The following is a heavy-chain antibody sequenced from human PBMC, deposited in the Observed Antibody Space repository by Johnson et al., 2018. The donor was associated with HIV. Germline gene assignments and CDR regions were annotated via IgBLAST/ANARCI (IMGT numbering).Heavy chain of an antibody. D-gene: IGHD7-27*01. V-gene: IGHV3-30*04. CDR1: EFTFSNYA. J-gene: IGHJ3*02. CDR3: ARDRSSHWGDAFDI. CDR2: ISYDGTKK. Sequence: VQLVESGGGVVQPGRSLRLSCAASEFTFSNYAMHWVRLAPGKGLQWVAVISYDGTKKYYADSVKGRFTISRDNAKNSLYLQMNSLRAEDTALYYCARDRSSHWGDAFDIWGQGTMVTVSS.